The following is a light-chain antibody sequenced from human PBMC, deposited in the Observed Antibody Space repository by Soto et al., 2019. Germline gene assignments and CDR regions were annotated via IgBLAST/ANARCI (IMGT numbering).Light chain of an antibody. Sequence: QSVLTQPASVSGSPGQSITISCTGTSSDVGGYNYVSWYQQHPGKAPKLMIYDVSNRPSGVSNRFSGSKSGNTAFLTISGLQADDEADYYCSSYTSSNTLVFGTGTKLTVL. CDR2: DVS. V-gene: IGLV2-14*01. CDR1: SSDVGGYNY. CDR3: SSYTSSNTLV. J-gene: IGLJ1*01.